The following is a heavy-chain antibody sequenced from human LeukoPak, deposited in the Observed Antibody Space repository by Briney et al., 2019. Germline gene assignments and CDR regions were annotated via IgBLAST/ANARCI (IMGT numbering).Heavy chain of an antibody. CDR2: IYYSGSS. V-gene: IGHV4-59*11. CDR1: VGSFSSHY. J-gene: IGHJ5*02. Sequence: ESSETLSLTCTVSVGSFSSHYGSWIRQPPGKGLDRIGYIYYSGSSKYNPSLKSRVTISVDTSKNQFSLKLSSVTAADTAVYYCARLYDSSGYTNWLDPWGQGTLVTVSS. D-gene: IGHD3-22*01. CDR3: ARLYDSSGYTNWLDP.